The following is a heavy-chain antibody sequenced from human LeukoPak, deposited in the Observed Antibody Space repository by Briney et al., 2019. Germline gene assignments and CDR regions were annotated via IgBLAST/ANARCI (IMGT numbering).Heavy chain of an antibody. J-gene: IGHJ5*02. CDR3: ARDKVGNNWFDP. D-gene: IGHD1-26*01. CDR1: GGTFNSYA. Sequence: ASVKVSCKASGGTFNSYAISWVRQAPGQGLEWMGIIDPSGVGTTYAQEFQGRVTMTRDTPTNTVYMEVSSLRSEDTAIYYCARDKVGNNWFDPWGQGTLVTVSS. V-gene: IGHV1-46*02. CDR2: IDPSGVGT.